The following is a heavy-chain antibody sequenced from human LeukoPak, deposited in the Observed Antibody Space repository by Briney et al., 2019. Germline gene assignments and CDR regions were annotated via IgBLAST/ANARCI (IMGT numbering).Heavy chain of an antibody. CDR1: GGSISSYY. D-gene: IGHD3-9*01. V-gene: IGHV4-59*01. CDR3: ASHKVLRYFDWLLPTAGYYGMDV. J-gene: IGHJ6*04. CDR2: IYYSGST. Sequence: KPSETLSLTCTVSGGSISSYYWSWIRQPPGKGLEWIGYIYYSGSTNYNPSLKSRVTISVDTSKNQFSLKLSSVTAADTAVYYCASHKVLRYFDWLLPTAGYYGMDVWGKGTTVTVSS.